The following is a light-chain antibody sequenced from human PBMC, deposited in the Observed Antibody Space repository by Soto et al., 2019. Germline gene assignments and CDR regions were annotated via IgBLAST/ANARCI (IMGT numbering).Light chain of an antibody. CDR3: QQYNSWWT. J-gene: IGKJ1*01. V-gene: IGKV1-5*03. CDR1: QSISSW. CDR2: KAS. Sequence: DIQMTQSPSSLYSSVGDRVTITCRASQSISSWFAWYQQKPGKAPKLLIYKASSLESGVPSRLSGSGSGTEFTLTISSLKPEDFATYYCQQYNSWWTFGQGTRWIS.